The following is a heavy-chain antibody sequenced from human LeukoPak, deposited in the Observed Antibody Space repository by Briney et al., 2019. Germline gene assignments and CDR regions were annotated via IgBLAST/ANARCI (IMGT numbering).Heavy chain of an antibody. CDR3: ASPSGYDYNSFND. CDR1: GYTFTVYH. Sequence: ASVKVSCTASGYTFTVYHMHWVRQAPGQGLEWMGWINPNSGGTNYAQKFQGRVTMTRDTSISTAYMELSRLRSDDTAVYYCASPSGYDYNSFNDWGQGTLVTVSS. CDR2: INPNSGGT. J-gene: IGHJ4*02. D-gene: IGHD5-12*01. V-gene: IGHV1-2*02.